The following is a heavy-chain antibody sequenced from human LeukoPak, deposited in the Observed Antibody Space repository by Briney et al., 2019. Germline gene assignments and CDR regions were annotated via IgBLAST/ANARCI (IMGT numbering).Heavy chain of an antibody. V-gene: IGHV1-46*01. CDR1: GYTFTSYY. D-gene: IGHD4-23*01. Sequence: VASVKVSCKASGYTFTSYYMHWVRQAPGQGLEWMGIISPSGGSTSYAQKFQGRVTMTRDMSTSTDYMELSSLRSEDTAVYYCARDNSVEDTAWWFDPWGQGTLVTVSS. CDR3: ARDNSVEDTAWWFDP. J-gene: IGHJ5*02. CDR2: ISPSGGST.